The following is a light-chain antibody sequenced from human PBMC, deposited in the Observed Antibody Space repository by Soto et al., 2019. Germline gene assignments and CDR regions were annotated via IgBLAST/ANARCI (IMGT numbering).Light chain of an antibody. V-gene: IGKV1-39*01. CDR1: QSISSY. CDR2: AAS. CDR3: QQSYSTPT. J-gene: IGKJ5*01. Sequence: DIQMTQSPSSLSASVGDRVTITCRASQSISSYLNWYQQKPGKAPKLLIYAASSLQSGVPSRFSGSGSGTDFTLTISIPQPEDFATYYCQQSYSTPTFGQGTRLEIK.